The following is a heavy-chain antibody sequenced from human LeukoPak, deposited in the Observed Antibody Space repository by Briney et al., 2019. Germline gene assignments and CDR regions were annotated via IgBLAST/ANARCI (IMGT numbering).Heavy chain of an antibody. D-gene: IGHD2-2*01. CDR3: ASPCSSTSCYPNDAFDI. V-gene: IGHV1-46*01. CDR2: INPSGGST. CDR1: GYTFTSYY. J-gene: IGHJ3*02. Sequence: ASVKVSCKASGYTFTSYYMHWVRQAPGQGLEWMGIINPSGGSTSYAQKFQGRVTMTRDTSISTAYMELSRLRSDDTAVYYCASPCSSTSCYPNDAFDIWGQGTMVTVSS.